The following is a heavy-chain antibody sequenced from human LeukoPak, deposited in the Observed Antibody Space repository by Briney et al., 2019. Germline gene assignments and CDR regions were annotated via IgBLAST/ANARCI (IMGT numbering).Heavy chain of an antibody. J-gene: IGHJ5*02. V-gene: IGHV4-59*01. CDR1: GGSISSYY. Sequence: PSETLSLXCTVSGGSISSYYWSWIRQPPGKGLEWIGYIYYSRSTNYNPSLKSRVTISVDTSKNQFSLKLSSVTAADTAVYYCARVQRRIAWYWFDPWGQGTLVTVSS. CDR2: IYYSRST. D-gene: IGHD6-13*01. CDR3: ARVQRRIAWYWFDP.